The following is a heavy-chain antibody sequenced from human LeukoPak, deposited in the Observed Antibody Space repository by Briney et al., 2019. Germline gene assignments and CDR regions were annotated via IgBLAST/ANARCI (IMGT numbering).Heavy chain of an antibody. D-gene: IGHD3-22*01. CDR2: IITSGSSI. V-gene: IGHV3-48*04. Sequence: GGSLRLSCAASGFTFRSYSMNWVRQAPGKGLEWISYIITSGSSIYYADSVKGRFTISRDNAKNSLYLQMNSLRAEDTAVYYCAIEASGYDAFDIWGQETMVTVSS. CDR3: AIEASGYDAFDI. CDR1: GFTFRSYS. J-gene: IGHJ3*02.